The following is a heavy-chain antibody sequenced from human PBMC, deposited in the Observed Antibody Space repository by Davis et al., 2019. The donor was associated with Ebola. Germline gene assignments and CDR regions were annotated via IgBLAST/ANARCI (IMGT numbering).Heavy chain of an antibody. CDR3: ARDTEQIRLGELSLYRSAFDI. V-gene: IGHV1-69*04. CDR1: GGTFSSYT. D-gene: IGHD3-16*02. J-gene: IGHJ3*02. Sequence: SVKVSCKASGGTFSSYTISWVRQAPGQGLEWMGRIIPILGIANYAQKFQGRVTITADKSTSTAYMELSSLRSEDTAVYYCARDTEQIRLGELSLYRSAFDIWGQGTMVTVSS. CDR2: IIPILGIA.